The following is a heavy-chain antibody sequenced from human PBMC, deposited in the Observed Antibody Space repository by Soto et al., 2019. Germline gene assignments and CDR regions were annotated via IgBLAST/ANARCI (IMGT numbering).Heavy chain of an antibody. CDR2: VDPEGTIS. CDR1: GFTFADYS. D-gene: IGHD3-16*02. J-gene: IGHJ5*02. Sequence: VKLVQSGAEVKSPGTSVKLSSQTSGFTFADYSSHWVRKATGQGLEYMGEVDPEGTISGSTLNIQGSLSITRKASTSTIYMEINSLRSEDAAVYYCATLSRVTVIVAWGQGTLVTVSS. CDR3: ATLSRVTVIVA. V-gene: IGHV1-46*03.